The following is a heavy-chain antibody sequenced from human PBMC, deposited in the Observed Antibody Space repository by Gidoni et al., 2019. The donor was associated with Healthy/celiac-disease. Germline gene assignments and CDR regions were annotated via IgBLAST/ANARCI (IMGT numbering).Heavy chain of an antibody. D-gene: IGHD3-16*01. V-gene: IGHV4-34*01. Sequence: QVQLQQWGAGLLKPSETLSRTCAVYGGSFSGYYWSWIRQPPGKGLEWIGEINHSGSTNYNPSLKSRVTISVDTSKNQFSLKLSSVTAADTAVYYCARHMITFGGVGAPSHFDYWGQGTLVTVSS. CDR3: ARHMITFGGVGAPSHFDY. CDR2: INHSGST. J-gene: IGHJ4*02. CDR1: GGSFSGYY.